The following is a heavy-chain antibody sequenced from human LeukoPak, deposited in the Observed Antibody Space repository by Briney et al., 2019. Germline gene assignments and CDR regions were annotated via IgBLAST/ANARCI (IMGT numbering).Heavy chain of an antibody. Sequence: GGSLRLSCADSGFTFSNYAMSWVRQAPGKGLEWLSTISGSGGSTYYADSVKGRFTISRDNSKNTVYLQMKSLRVEATAVYYCAKGLSAAGDYYFDYWGQGALVTVSS. CDR2: ISGSGGST. CDR1: GFTFSNYA. CDR3: AKGLSAAGDYYFDY. D-gene: IGHD2-21*01. V-gene: IGHV3-23*01. J-gene: IGHJ4*02.